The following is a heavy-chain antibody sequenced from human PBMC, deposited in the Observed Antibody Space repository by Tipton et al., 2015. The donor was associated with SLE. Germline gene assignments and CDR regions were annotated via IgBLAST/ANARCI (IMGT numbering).Heavy chain of an antibody. J-gene: IGHJ6*02. Sequence: GRFTISRDDAKSTLYLQMNSLRAEDTAVYYCAREVVAPATISDYYGMDVWGQGTTVTVSS. V-gene: IGHV3-74*01. CDR3: AREVVAPATISDYYGMDV. D-gene: IGHD2-2*01.